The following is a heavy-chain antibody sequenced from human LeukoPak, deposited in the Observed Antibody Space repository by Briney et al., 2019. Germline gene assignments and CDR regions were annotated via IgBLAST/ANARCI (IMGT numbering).Heavy chain of an antibody. CDR3: AREPSGVLGLDC. Sequence: GRSLRLSCVASGFTFSTYSMNWVRQAPGKGLEWVSYISSGSSPIYYADSLRGRFTISRDNAKNSLFLQMNSLRAEDTAVYYCAREPSGVLGLDCWGQGTLVTVSS. CDR2: ISSGSSPI. J-gene: IGHJ4*02. V-gene: IGHV3-48*01. D-gene: IGHD3-10*01. CDR1: GFTFSTYS.